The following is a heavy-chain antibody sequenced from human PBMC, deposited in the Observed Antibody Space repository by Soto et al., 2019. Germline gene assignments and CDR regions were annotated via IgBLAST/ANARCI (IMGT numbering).Heavy chain of an antibody. CDR2: IYPGDSDT. V-gene: IGHV5-51*01. CDR1: GNPFTSCW. CDR3: ARQNGYYDSSGYYWGYYYYGMDV. Sequence: ESLMVAWQCAGNPFTSCWIGLVLHPPGKGLVLVGIIYPGDSDTRYSPSFQGQVTIADDKSISTAYLQWSSLKASDTAMYYCARQNGYYDSSGYYWGYYYYGMDVCGQGTTVTVSS. D-gene: IGHD3-22*01. J-gene: IGHJ6*02.